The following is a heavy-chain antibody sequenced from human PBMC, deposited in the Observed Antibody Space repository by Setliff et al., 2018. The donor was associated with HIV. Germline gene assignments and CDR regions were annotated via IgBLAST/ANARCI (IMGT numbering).Heavy chain of an antibody. J-gene: IGHJ5*02. CDR1: GGSISNSRYY. Sequence: PSETLSLTCTVSGGSISNSRYYWSWKRQPTGKGLEWIGSIYYSGSTYYNPSLKSRVTISVDTSKNQFSLKLSSVTAADAAVYYCASWVYYYDSSGYLREEGFDPWGQGTLVTV. CDR3: ASWVYYYDSSGYLREEGFDP. D-gene: IGHD3-22*01. V-gene: IGHV4-39*01. CDR2: IYYSGST.